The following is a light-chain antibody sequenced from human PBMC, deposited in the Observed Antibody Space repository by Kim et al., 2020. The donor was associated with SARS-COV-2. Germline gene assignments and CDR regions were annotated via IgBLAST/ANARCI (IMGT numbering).Light chain of an antibody. CDR1: ENIGTW. CDR3: QHYSRFPYT. V-gene: IGKV1-5*03. CDR2: LAS. Sequence: SASVGARVTITCRASENIGTWLAWYHQTPGRAPSLLIYLASTLESGVPSRFSGTGSGTEFSLSITSLQPDDFATYYCQHYSRFPYTFGQGTKLEI. J-gene: IGKJ2*01.